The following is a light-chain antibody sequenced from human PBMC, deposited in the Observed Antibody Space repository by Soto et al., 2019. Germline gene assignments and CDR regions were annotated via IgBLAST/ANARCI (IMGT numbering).Light chain of an antibody. CDR3: QQYNSYRT. J-gene: IGKJ1*01. V-gene: IGKV1-5*01. CDR2: AAS. Sequence: DFQMTQSPSTLSASVGDRVTITCRASQNIRSRLAWFQQKPGKAPKLLIYAASTLESGVPSRFSGSGSGTEFTLTISSLQPDDFATYYCQQYNSYRTFGQGTKVDNK. CDR1: QNIRSR.